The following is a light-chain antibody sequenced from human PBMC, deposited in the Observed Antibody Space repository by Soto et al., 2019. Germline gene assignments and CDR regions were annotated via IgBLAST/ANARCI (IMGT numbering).Light chain of an antibody. CDR1: QSISSH. V-gene: IGKV1-39*01. Sequence: DIQMTQSPSSLSASVGDRVTITCGASQSISSHLNWYQQKPGKAPQLLIYEASSLQGGVPSRFSGSGSGTDFTLTISRLQADDFAIYYCQQRYSMPLTFGPGTRVDIK. CDR3: QQRYSMPLT. CDR2: EAS. J-gene: IGKJ3*01.